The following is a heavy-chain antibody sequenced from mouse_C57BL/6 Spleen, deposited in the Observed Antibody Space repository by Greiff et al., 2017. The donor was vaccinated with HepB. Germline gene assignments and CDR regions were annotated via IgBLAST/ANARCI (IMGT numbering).Heavy chain of an antibody. CDR1: GYTFTSYW. D-gene: IGHD2-4*01. Sequence: VQLQQSGAELVKPGASVKLSCKASGYTFTSYWMHWVKQRPGQGLEWIGMIHPNSGSTNYNEKFKSKATLTVDKSSSTAYMQLSSLTSEDSAVYYCARSGYDYEFAYWGQGTLVTVSA. J-gene: IGHJ3*01. CDR3: ARSGYDYEFAY. V-gene: IGHV1-64*01. CDR2: IHPNSGST.